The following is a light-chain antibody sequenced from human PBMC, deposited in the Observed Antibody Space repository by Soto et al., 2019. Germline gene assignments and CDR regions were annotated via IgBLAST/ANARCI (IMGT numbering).Light chain of an antibody. CDR2: KSS. CDR1: QSINTW. J-gene: IGKJ1*01. CDR3: QQDNSFPWT. Sequence: DIQMTQSPSTLSASVGDRVTITCRASQSINTWLAWYQQKPGKAPKLVIYKSSSLESGVPSRFSGTGSGTEFTLTISRLQPDDFAAYHCQQDNSFPWTFGQGNKVEIK. V-gene: IGKV1-5*03.